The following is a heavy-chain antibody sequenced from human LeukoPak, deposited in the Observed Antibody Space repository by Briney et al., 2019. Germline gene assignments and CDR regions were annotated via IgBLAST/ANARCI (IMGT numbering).Heavy chain of an antibody. V-gene: IGHV4-30-4*01. CDR1: GGSISSGDYY. CDR3: ARPYYYDSRIDP. J-gene: IGHJ5*02. D-gene: IGHD3-22*01. CDR2: MYYSGST. Sequence: SQTLSLTCTVSGGSISSGDYYWSWIRQPPGKGLEWIAYMYYSGSTYYNPSLKSRVTLSADTSKNQLSLKLSSVTAADTAVYYCARPYYYDSRIDPWGQGILVTVS.